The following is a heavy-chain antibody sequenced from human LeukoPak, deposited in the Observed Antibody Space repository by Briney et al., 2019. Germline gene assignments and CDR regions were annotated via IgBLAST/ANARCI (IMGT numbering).Heavy chain of an antibody. D-gene: IGHD3-3*01. V-gene: IGHV4-30-2*01. Sequence: SETLSLTCTVSGDSISSGRHSWGWIRQPRGKGLEWIGYMYHSGSGSTYYNPSLKSQVTISIDKSKNQFSLKLNSVTAADTAVYYCARINDFWSGPTLDVWGQGTTVTVSS. CDR1: GDSISSGRHS. J-gene: IGHJ6*02. CDR3: ARINDFWSGPTLDV. CDR2: MYHSGSGST.